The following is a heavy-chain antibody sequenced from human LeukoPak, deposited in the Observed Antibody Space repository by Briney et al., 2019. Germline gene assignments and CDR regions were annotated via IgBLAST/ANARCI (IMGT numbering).Heavy chain of an antibody. V-gene: IGHV4-59*01. Sequence: ASETLSLTCTVSGGSISSYYWSWIRQPPGKGLEWSGYIYYSGSTNYNPSLKSRVTISVDTSKNQFSLKLSSVTAADTAVYYCARGGYSYGSGLLDYWGQGTLVTVSS. J-gene: IGHJ4*02. CDR1: GGSISSYY. CDR3: ARGGYSYGSGLLDY. CDR2: IYYSGST. D-gene: IGHD5-18*01.